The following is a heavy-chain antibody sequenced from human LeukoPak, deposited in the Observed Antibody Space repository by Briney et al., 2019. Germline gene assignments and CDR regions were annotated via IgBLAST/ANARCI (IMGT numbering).Heavy chain of an antibody. CDR2: ISDSGDNT. D-gene: IGHD3-10*01. V-gene: IGHV3-23*01. CDR3: AKVSYSDYGSGRPPFMDA. J-gene: IGHJ6*02. Sequence: PGGSLRLSCAASGFTFSSYAMSWVRQAPGKGLDWVATISDSGDNTYYADSVEGRFTISRDNSKNTLYLQMNRLRDEDTAIYYCAKVSYSDYGSGRPPFMDAWGQGTTVAISS. CDR1: GFTFSSYA.